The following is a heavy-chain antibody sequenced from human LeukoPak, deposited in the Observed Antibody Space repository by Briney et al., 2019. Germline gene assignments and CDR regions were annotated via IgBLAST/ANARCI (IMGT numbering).Heavy chain of an antibody. CDR3: ARVAAEVVGVPGAIGFGWLRRDYYYMDV. Sequence: ASVHVSCQASGYIFTSYYMHWVRPARGEGLDWMGIIDTSGGSTSFAQKFQGRVILTRDMSTRTVYMELSRLRSEDTAVYYCARVAAEVVGVPGAIGFGWLRRDYYYMDVWGKGTTVTVSS. CDR2: IDTSGGST. V-gene: IGHV1-46*01. J-gene: IGHJ6*03. CDR1: GYIFTSYY. D-gene: IGHD2-2*02.